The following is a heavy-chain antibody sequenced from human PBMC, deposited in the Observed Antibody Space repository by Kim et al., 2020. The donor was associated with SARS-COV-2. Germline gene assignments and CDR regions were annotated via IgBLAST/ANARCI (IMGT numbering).Heavy chain of an antibody. Sequence: SETLSLTCTVSGGSISSSSYYWGWIRQPPGKGLEWIGSIYYSGSTYYNPSLKSRVTISVDTSKNQFSLKLSSVTAADTAVYYCARGGSAAGTDYYYGMDVWGQGTTVTVSS. CDR2: IYYSGST. CDR1: GGSISSSSYY. D-gene: IGHD6-13*01. CDR3: ARGGSAAGTDYYYGMDV. V-gene: IGHV4-39*01. J-gene: IGHJ6*02.